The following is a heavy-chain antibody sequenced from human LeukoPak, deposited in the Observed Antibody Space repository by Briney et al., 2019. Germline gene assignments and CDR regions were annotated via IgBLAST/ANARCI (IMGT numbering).Heavy chain of an antibody. CDR1: GYTFTSYD. CDR3: ARGVVPAADGAFDI. D-gene: IGHD2-2*01. Sequence: ASVKVSCKASGYTFTSYDINWVRQATGQGLEWMGWMNPNSGNTGYAQKFQGRVTITRNTSISTAYMELSSLRSEDTAVYYCARGVVPAADGAFDIWGQGTMVTVSS. V-gene: IGHV1-8*03. CDR2: MNPNSGNT. J-gene: IGHJ3*02.